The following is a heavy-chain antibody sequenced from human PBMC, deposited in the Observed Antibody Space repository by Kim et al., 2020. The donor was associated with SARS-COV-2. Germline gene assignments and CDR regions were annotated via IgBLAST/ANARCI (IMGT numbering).Heavy chain of an antibody. Sequence: GGSLRLSCVGSGLTFTNAWMSWVRQAPGKGLEWVGRIKSYVDGGTSDYAAPVKGRFTISRDDSKDTLSLQMNSLKTEDTAVYYCATEYWGSFNYWGQGTLVTVSS. J-gene: IGHJ4*02. D-gene: IGHD7-27*01. V-gene: IGHV3-15*01. CDR1: GLTFTNAW. CDR2: IKSYVDGGTS. CDR3: ATEYWGSFNY.